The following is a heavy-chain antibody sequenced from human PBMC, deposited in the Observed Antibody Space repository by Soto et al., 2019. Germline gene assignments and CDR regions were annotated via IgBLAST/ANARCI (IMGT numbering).Heavy chain of an antibody. Sequence: PSETLSLTCTVSGDSIISSDFYWGWVRQPPGKGLEWIGSIFYLGSSYHNPSLKSRATMSVDTSKNQFSLRLRSVTAADTALYFCARHSLALRKNNWFDPWGQGIMVTVSS. J-gene: IGHJ5*02. D-gene: IGHD3-3*02. CDR1: GDSIISSDFY. CDR2: IFYLGSS. V-gene: IGHV4-39*01. CDR3: ARHSLALRKNNWFDP.